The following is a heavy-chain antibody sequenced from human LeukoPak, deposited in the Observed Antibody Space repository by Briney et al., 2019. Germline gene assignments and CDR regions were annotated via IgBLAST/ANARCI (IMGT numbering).Heavy chain of an antibody. J-gene: IGHJ5*02. D-gene: IGHD4-23*01. V-gene: IGHV5-51*01. CDR3: ARQNYGGNSVNWFDP. CDR2: IYPGDSDT. Sequence: ESLKISCKGSGYSFTSYWIGWVRKMPGKGLEGMGIIYPGDSDTRYSPSFQGQVTISADKSISTAYLQWSSLKASDTAMYYCARQNYGGNSVNWFDPWGQGTLVTVSS. CDR1: GYSFTSYW.